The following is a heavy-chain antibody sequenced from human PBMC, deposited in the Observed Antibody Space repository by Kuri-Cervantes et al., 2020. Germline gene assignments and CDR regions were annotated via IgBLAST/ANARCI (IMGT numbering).Heavy chain of an antibody. J-gene: IGHJ3*02. CDR2: ISSSSSYI. D-gene: IGHD3-10*01. V-gene: IGHV3-21*01. Sequence: GESLKISCAASGFTFSSYSMNWVRQAPGKGLEWVSSISSSSSYIYYADSVKGRFTISRDNAKNSLYLQMNSLRAEDTAVYYCANALRARGTGLLWFGELPHDAFDIWGQGTLVTVSS. CDR1: GFTFSSYS. CDR3: ANALRARGTGLLWFGELPHDAFDI.